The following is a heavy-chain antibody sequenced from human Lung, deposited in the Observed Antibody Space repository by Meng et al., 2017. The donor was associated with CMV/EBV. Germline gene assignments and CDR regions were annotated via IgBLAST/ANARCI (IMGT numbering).Heavy chain of an antibody. CDR2: INPNSGGT. CDR3: ARGSLRDGYNRPLGY. Sequence: ASVXVSCKASGYTFTGYYMHWVRQAPGQGLEWMGWINPNSGGTNYAQKFQGRVTMTRDTSISTAYMELSRLRSDDTAVYYCARGSLRDGYNRPLGYWGQGTLVTVSS. CDR1: GYTFTGYY. J-gene: IGHJ4*02. V-gene: IGHV1-2*02. D-gene: IGHD5-24*01.